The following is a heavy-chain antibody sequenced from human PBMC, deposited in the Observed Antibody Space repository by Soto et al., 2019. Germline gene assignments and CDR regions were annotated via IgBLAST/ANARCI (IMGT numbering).Heavy chain of an antibody. J-gene: IGHJ6*02. CDR2: INPSGGST. D-gene: IGHD2-2*01. CDR3: ARVPAADYYYYGMDV. Sequence: ASVKVSCKASGYTFTSYYMHWVRQAPGQGLEWMGLINPSGGSTSYAQKFQGRVTMTRDTSTSTVYMELSSLRSEDTAVYYCARVPAADYYYYGMDVWGQGTTVTVSS. CDR1: GYTFTSYY. V-gene: IGHV1-46*01.